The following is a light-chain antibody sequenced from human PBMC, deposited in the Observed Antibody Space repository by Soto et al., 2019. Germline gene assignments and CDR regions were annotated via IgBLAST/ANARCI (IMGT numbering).Light chain of an antibody. Sequence: DIQLTQSPSFLSASVGDRVTITCRASQGISSYLAWYQQKSGKAPKLLIYAASTLQSGVPSRFSGSGSGTEFTHTSSSQQPEEFATYDGQEQNSHPLTFGGGTKVEL. CDR1: QGISSY. J-gene: IGKJ4*01. V-gene: IGKV1-9*01. CDR2: AAS. CDR3: QEQNSHPLT.